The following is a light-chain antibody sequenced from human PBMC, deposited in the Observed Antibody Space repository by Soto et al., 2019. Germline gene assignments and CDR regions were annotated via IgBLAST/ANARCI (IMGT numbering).Light chain of an antibody. CDR3: SSFTNSLTLV. CDR2: EVS. CDR1: SSDIGNYNY. J-gene: IGLJ3*02. V-gene: IGLV2-14*01. Sequence: QSVLTQPASVSGSPGQSIAISCTGTSSDIGNYNYVSWYQQHPGKAPKLIIYEVSNRPSGVSNRFSGSKSGNTASLTISGLQADDEADYYCSSFTNSLTLVFGGGTKLTVL.